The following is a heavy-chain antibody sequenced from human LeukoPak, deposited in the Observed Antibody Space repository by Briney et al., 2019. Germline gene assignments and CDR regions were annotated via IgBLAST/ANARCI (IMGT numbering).Heavy chain of an antibody. CDR3: ARGRDGSQSPIDD. V-gene: IGHV3-7*03. Sequence: GGSLRLSCAASGFTFSHYWMSWVRQAPGKGLEWVANIKQDGSDTYYMNSVKGRFTVSRDNAKNSLFLQMNSLRVEDTAVYFCARGRDGSQSPIDDWGQGTLVTVSS. CDR1: GFTFSHYW. CDR2: IKQDGSDT. J-gene: IGHJ4*02. D-gene: IGHD5-24*01.